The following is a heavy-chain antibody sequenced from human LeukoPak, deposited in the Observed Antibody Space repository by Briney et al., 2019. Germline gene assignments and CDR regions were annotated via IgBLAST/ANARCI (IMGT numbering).Heavy chain of an antibody. CDR3: ARDLELTYYDSSGYDY. V-gene: IGHV3-74*01. J-gene: IGHJ4*02. Sequence: GGSLRLSCAASEFTFSAYWMHWVRQVPGRGLVWVSRINGDGSSTSYADSVKGRFTISRDNAKNTLYLQMNSLRAEDTAVYYCARDLELTYYDSSGYDYWGQGTPVTVSS. CDR1: EFTFSAYW. CDR2: INGDGSST. D-gene: IGHD3-22*01.